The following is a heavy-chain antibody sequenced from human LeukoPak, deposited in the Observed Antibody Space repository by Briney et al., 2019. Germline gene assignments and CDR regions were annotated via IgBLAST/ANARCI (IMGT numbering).Heavy chain of an antibody. D-gene: IGHD3-22*01. Sequence: ASVKVSCKASGYTFTGYYMHWVRQAPGQGLGWVGWINPNSGGTNYAQKFQGRVTMTRDTSISTAYMELSRLRSDDTAVYYCARDYYDSSGYPRGDYWGQGTLVTVSS. CDR2: INPNSGGT. J-gene: IGHJ4*02. V-gene: IGHV1-2*02. CDR1: GYTFTGYY. CDR3: ARDYYDSSGYPRGDY.